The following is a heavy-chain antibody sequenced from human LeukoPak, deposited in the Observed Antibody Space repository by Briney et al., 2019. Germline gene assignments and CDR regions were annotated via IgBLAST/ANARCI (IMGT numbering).Heavy chain of an antibody. CDR3: ARGICIGGSCYSDPSDY. CDR2: IYYSGST. Sequence: SETLSLTCTVSGGSISSYYWSWIRQPPGKGLECIGYIYYSGSTNYNPSLKSRVTISVDTSKNQFSLKLTSVTAADTAVYYCARGICIGGSCYSDPSDYWGQGTLVTVSS. CDR1: GGSISSYY. J-gene: IGHJ4*02. V-gene: IGHV4-59*01. D-gene: IGHD2-15*01.